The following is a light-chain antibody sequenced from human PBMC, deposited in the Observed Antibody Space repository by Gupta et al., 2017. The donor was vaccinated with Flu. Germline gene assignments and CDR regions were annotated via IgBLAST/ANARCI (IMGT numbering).Light chain of an antibody. CDR2: DVT. J-gene: IGLJ1*01. CDR3: CSYAGRDFYV. V-gene: IGLV2-11*01. CDR1: SSDVGAYDS. Sequence: QSALTQPRSVSGSPGQSVTISCIGTSSDVGAYDSVSWYQQHPGKAPKLIIYDVTKRPSGVPGRFSGSKSGNTASLTISWLQAEDETEYYCCSYAGRDFYVFGTGTKVTVL.